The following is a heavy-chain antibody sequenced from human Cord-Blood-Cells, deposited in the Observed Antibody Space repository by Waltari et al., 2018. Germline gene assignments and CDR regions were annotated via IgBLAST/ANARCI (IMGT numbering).Heavy chain of an antibody. CDR3: ASLGGSSGWYDY. V-gene: IGHV4-39*01. CDR2: IYYSGST. CDR1: GGSISSSSYY. J-gene: IGHJ4*02. Sequence: QLQLQESGPGLVKPSETLSLPGTVPGGSISSSSYYWGWIRQPPGKGLEWIGSIYYSGSTYYNPSLKSRVTISVDTSKNQFSLKLSSVTTADTAVYYCASLGGSSGWYDYWGQGTLVTVSS. D-gene: IGHD6-19*01.